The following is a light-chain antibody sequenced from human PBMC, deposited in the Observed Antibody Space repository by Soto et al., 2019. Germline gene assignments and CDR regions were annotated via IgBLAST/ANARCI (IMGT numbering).Light chain of an antibody. Sequence: DIQMTQSPSTLSASVEDRVTITCRASQSISSWLAWYQQKPGKAPKLLIYKASSLESGVPSRFSGSGSGTEFTLTISSLQPDDFATYYCQQYNSWWTFGQGTKLEIK. CDR1: QSISSW. V-gene: IGKV1-5*03. CDR2: KAS. CDR3: QQYNSWWT. J-gene: IGKJ2*02.